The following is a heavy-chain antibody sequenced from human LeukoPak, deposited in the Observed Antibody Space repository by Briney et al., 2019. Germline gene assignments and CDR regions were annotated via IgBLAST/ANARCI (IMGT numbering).Heavy chain of an antibody. CDR2: INPDGSEK. CDR3: ARDRAYSAFDD. J-gene: IGHJ4*02. CDR1: GFTFRTSW. Sequence: GGSLRLSCAVSGFTFRTSWMTWVRQAPGRGLERVAIINPDGSEKYYLESLKGRITISRDNAENSVHLQMNSLKAEDTAVYYCARDRAYSAFDDWGRGTLVTVSS. V-gene: IGHV3-7*03. D-gene: IGHD1-26*01.